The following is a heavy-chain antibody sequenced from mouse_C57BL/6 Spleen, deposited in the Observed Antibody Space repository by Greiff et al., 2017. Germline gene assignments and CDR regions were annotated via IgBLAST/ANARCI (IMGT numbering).Heavy chain of an antibody. Sequence: VQLQQSGPELVKPGASVKISCKASGYTFTDYYMNWVKQSHGKSLEWIGDINPNNGGTSYNQKFKGKDTLTVDKSSSTAYMELRSLTSEDYAGEYGARWTVVAPCGYWGQGTLVTVSA. CDR3: ARWTVVAPCGY. J-gene: IGHJ3*01. CDR2: INPNNGGT. D-gene: IGHD1-1*01. V-gene: IGHV1-26*01. CDR1: GYTFTDYY.